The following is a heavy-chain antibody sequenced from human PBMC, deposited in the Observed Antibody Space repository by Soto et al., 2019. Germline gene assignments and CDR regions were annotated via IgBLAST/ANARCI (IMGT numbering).Heavy chain of an antibody. Sequence: QVQLVQSGAEVKRPGASVKVSCKASGYSFTSYGISWVRQAPGQGPEWMGWISAYNGNTNYAQKLQGRVTMTTDTSTSTAYMELRSLRSDGTAVYYCSRDSSYYYDISGYYPPPDAFDIWGQGTMVTVSS. V-gene: IGHV1-18*01. D-gene: IGHD3-22*01. CDR2: ISAYNGNT. CDR1: GYSFTSYG. J-gene: IGHJ3*02. CDR3: SRDSSYYYDISGYYPPPDAFDI.